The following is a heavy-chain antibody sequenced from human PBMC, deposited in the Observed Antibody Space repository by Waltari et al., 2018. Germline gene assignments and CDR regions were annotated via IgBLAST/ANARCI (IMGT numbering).Heavy chain of an antibody. V-gene: IGHV3-74*01. CDR1: GLTLSNYW. Sequence: EVQLVESGGDLVQPGGYLRLSCSASGLTLSNYWIPWVRQAPGKGLGWVSCINGDGSRMTYADSVKGRFTLSRDNAKSTVYLQMSSLRAEDTALYYCVRVDNNGLEPFDYWGQGTLVTVSS. D-gene: IGHD1-1*01. J-gene: IGHJ4*02. CDR2: INGDGSRM. CDR3: VRVDNNGLEPFDY.